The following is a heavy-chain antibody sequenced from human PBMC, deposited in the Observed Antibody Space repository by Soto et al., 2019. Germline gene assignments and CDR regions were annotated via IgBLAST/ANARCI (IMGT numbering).Heavy chain of an antibody. CDR2: IIPIFGTA. J-gene: IGHJ5*02. V-gene: IGHV1-69*13. D-gene: IGHD3-3*01. CDR3: ARVGSYYDFWSGYPILNWFDP. Sequence: SVKVSCKASGGTFSSYAISWVRQAPGQGLEWMGGIIPIFGTANYAQKFQGRVTITADESTSTAYMELSSLRSEDTAVYYCARVGSYYDFWSGYPILNWFDPWGQGNLVTVSS. CDR1: GGTFSSYA.